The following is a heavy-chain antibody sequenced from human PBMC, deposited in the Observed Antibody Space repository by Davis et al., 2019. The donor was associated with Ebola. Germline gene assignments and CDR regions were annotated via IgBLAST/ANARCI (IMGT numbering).Heavy chain of an antibody. V-gene: IGHV3-74*01. Sequence: GESLKISCAASGFTFSTYSMNWVRQAPGKGLEWVSRIDTDGSTTNYADSVRGRFTISRDNAKNTLFLQMNSLRADDTAVYYCARDVGGRAGYWGQGTLVTVSS. CDR1: GFTFSTYS. J-gene: IGHJ4*02. CDR3: ARDVGGRAGY. CDR2: IDTDGSTT.